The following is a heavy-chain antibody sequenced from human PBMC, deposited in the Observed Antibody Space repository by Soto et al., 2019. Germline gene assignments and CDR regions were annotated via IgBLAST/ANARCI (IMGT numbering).Heavy chain of an antibody. J-gene: IGHJ5*02. CDR2: ISYDGSNK. V-gene: IGHV3-30-3*01. CDR1: GFTFSSYA. Sequence: QVQLVESGGGVVQPGRSLRLSCAASGFTFSSYAMHWVRQAPGKGLEWVAVISYDGSNKYYADSVKGRFTISRDNSKNTLYLQMNSLRAEDTAVYYCARGVVLVPAAKNWFDPWGQGTLVTASS. D-gene: IGHD2-2*01. CDR3: ARGVVLVPAAKNWFDP.